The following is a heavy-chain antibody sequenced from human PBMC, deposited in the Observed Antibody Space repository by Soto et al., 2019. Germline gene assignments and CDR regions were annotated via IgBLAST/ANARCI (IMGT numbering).Heavy chain of an antibody. CDR2: IYYSGST. Sequence: SETLSLTCTVSGGSISSSSYYWGWIRQPPGKGLEWIGSIYYSGSTYYNPSLKSRVTISVDTSKNQFSLKLSSVTAADTAVYYCARRTHQYYYGSGSYLSLRWYYYMDVWGTGTTVTVSS. CDR3: ARRTHQYYYGSGSYLSLRWYYYMDV. V-gene: IGHV4-39*01. J-gene: IGHJ6*03. D-gene: IGHD3-10*01. CDR1: GGSISSSSYY.